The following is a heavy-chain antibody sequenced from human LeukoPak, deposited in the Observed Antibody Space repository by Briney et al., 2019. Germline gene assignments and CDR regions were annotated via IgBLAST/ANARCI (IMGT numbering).Heavy chain of an antibody. CDR1: GFNFDEYA. CDR3: ARYGSGSNYRDPFDS. J-gene: IGHJ4*02. V-gene: IGHV3-48*01. Sequence: PGGSLRLSRVASGFNFDEYAMNWVRQAPGKGLEWISCIYRDSSVKHYADSVRGRFTVSRGNAKNSVYLQMNSLRAEDTAVYFCARYGSGSNYRDPFDSWGQGTLVTVSS. CDR2: IYRDSSVK. D-gene: IGHD3-10*01.